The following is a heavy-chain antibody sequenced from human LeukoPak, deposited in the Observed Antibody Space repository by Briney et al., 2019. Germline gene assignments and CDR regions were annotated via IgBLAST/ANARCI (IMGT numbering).Heavy chain of an antibody. CDR2: ISSSTSDYR. CDR1: GFTFSSYT. D-gene: IGHD1-1*01. CDR3: ARGGRNDLRSWFDP. Sequence: GGSPRLSCAASGFTFSSYTMNWVRQAPGKGLEWVSHISSSTSDYRRCAESVRGRFTISRDNAKNSVYLEMNGLTKNDTAVYFCARGGRNDLRSWFDPWGQGTVVTVSS. J-gene: IGHJ5*02. V-gene: IGHV3-21*01.